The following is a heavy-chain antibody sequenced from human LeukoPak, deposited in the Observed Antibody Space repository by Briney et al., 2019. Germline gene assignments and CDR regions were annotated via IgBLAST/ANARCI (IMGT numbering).Heavy chain of an antibody. CDR1: GGSFSGYY. D-gene: IGHD3-22*01. CDR2: IRSKTYGGTT. Sequence: LSLTCAVYGGSFSGYYWSWIRQAPGKGLEWVGFIRSKTYGGTTEYAASVKGRFTMSRDDSKSIAYQQLNSLKTEDTAVYYCTREKSYYYDTSGSDYWGQGTLVTVSS. CDR3: TREKSYYYDTSGSDY. V-gene: IGHV3-49*03. J-gene: IGHJ4*02.